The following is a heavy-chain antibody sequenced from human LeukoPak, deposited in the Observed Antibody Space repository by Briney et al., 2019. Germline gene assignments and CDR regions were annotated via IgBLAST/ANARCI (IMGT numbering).Heavy chain of an antibody. CDR3: ARAPLNSGYDASFWFDP. CDR1: GFTVSSNY. Sequence: PGGSLRLSCAASGFTVSSNYMSWVRQAPGKGLEWVSVIYSGGSTYYADSVKGRFTISRDNSKNTLCLQMNSLRSDDTAVYYCARAPLNSGYDASFWFDPWGQGTLVTVSS. J-gene: IGHJ5*02. D-gene: IGHD5-12*01. V-gene: IGHV3-53*05. CDR2: IYSGGST.